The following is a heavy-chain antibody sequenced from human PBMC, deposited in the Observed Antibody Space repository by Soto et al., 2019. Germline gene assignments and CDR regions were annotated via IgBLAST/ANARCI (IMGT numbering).Heavy chain of an antibody. CDR2: IYYSGST. D-gene: IGHD5-12*01. Sequence: SETLSLTXTVSGGSISSGGYYWSWIRQHPGKGLEWIGYIYYSGSTYYNPSLKSRVTISVDTPKNQFSLKLSSVTAADTAVYYCARARGSPHEKYNWFDPWGQGTLVTVSS. CDR3: ARARGSPHEKYNWFDP. J-gene: IGHJ5*02. CDR1: GGSISSGGYY. V-gene: IGHV4-31*03.